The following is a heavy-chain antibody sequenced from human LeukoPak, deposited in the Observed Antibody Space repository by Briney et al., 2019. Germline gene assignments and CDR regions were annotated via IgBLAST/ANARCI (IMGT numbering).Heavy chain of an antibody. CDR2: INPNSGGT. CDR3: AREWGAVAGESVNWFDP. Sequence: GASVKVSCKASGYTFTSYYMHWVRQAPGQGLEWMGWINPNSGGTNYAQKFQGWVTMTRDTSISTAYMELSRLRSDDTAVYYCAREWGAVAGESVNWFDPWGQGTLVTVSS. D-gene: IGHD6-19*01. V-gene: IGHV1-2*04. CDR1: GYTFTSYY. J-gene: IGHJ5*02.